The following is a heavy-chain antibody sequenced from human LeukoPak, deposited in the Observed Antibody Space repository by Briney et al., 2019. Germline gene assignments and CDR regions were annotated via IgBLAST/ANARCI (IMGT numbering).Heavy chain of an antibody. CDR2: IKQDGSEK. CDR3: ARDRHYSSWYYFDY. J-gene: IGHJ4*02. Sequence: PGGSLRLSCAASGFTFDSYRMSWVRQAPGEGLEWVASIKQDGSEKYYVDSVKGRFTISRDNAKNSLYLQMNSLRAEDTAVYYCARDRHYSSWYYFDYWGQGTLVTVSS. D-gene: IGHD6-13*01. V-gene: IGHV3-7*01. CDR1: GFTFDSYR.